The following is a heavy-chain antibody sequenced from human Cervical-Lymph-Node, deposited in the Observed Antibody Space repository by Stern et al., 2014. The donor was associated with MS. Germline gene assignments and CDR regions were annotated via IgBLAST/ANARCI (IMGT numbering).Heavy chain of an antibody. J-gene: IGHJ3*02. D-gene: IGHD4-17*01. CDR3: ARSSTVTPNAFDI. Sequence: VQLVESGSGLVQPSQTLSLTCAVSGGSFSSCGYSWSRLPPPPGKGLEWIGYCYHGGSTYYSPSLKSRVTISVDRSKNQFSLKLSSVTAADTAVYYCARSSTVTPNAFDIWGQGTMVTVSS. CDR1: GGSFSSCGYS. V-gene: IGHV4-30-2*01. CDR2: CYHGGST.